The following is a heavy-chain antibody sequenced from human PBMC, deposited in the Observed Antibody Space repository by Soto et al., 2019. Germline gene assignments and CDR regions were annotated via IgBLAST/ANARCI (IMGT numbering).Heavy chain of an antibody. D-gene: IGHD2-2*01. J-gene: IGHJ4*02. Sequence: PGGSLRLSCAASGFTVSRSYMSWVRQAPGKGLEWVSTIYTPGSTYYADSVKGRFTISRDNSKNTLYLQMNSLRAEDTAVYYCARGLVCSTTAFDNWGQGTLVTVSS. CDR2: IYTPGST. CDR3: ARGLVCSTTAFDN. CDR1: GFTVSRSY. V-gene: IGHV3-53*01.